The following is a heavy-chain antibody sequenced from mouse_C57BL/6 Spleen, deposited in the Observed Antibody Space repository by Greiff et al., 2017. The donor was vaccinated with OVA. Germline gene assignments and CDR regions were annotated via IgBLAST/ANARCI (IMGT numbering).Heavy chain of an antibody. D-gene: IGHD1-1*01. CDR2: IHPNSGST. Sequence: VQLQQPGAELVKPGASVKLSCKASGYTFTSYWMHWVKQRPGQGLEWIGMIHPNSGSTNYNEKFKSKATLTVDKSSSTAYMQLSSLTSEDSAVYYCARGTVVAGDYAMDYWGQGTSVTVSS. CDR3: ARGTVVAGDYAMDY. CDR1: GYTFTSYW. J-gene: IGHJ4*01. V-gene: IGHV1-64*01.